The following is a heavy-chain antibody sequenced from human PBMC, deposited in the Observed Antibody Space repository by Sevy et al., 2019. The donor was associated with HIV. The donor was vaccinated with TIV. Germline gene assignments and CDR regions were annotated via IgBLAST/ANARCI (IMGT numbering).Heavy chain of an antibody. CDR3: TRGLATADTPEYYFDY. CDR1: GFTFDDYA. V-gene: IGHV3-49*03. Sequence: GGSQRLSCTTSGFTFDDYAMNWFRQAPGKGLEWVAFITRNAYEAYGGTTDYAASVKGRFIISRDDSKSIAYLQMNSLKTEDTAVYYCTRGLATADTPEYYFDYWGQGTLVTVSS. CDR2: ITRNAYEAYGGTT. D-gene: IGHD5-12*01. J-gene: IGHJ4*02.